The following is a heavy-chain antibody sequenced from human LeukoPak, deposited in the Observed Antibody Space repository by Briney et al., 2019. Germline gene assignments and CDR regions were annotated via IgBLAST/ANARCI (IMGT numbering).Heavy chain of an antibody. Sequence: GGSLRLSCAASGFSFINHAMSWVRQAPGKGLEWVSAISGSGDATKYADSVKGRFTISRDNSKNTLSLQMSNLRAEDTATYYCARDDLSGSYGGAFDYWGQGTLVTVSS. CDR2: ISGSGDAT. CDR1: GFSFINHA. V-gene: IGHV3-23*01. D-gene: IGHD1-26*01. CDR3: ARDDLSGSYGGAFDY. J-gene: IGHJ4*02.